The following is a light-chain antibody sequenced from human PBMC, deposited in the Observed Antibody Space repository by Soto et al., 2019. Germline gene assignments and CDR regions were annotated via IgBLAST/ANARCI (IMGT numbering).Light chain of an antibody. CDR2: DVS. J-gene: IGLJ1*01. Sequence: SALTQPASVSGSPGQSIAISCTGTSSDIGAYNYVSWYQQYPGKAPKLMIYDVSNRPSGVSDRFSGSKSGNTASLTISGLQAEDEAEYYCSSFTSSSTYVFGTGTKLTVL. CDR1: SSDIGAYNY. CDR3: SSFTSSSTYV. V-gene: IGLV2-14*01.